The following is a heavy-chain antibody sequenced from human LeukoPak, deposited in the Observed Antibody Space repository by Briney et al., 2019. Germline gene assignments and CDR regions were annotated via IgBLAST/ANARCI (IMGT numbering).Heavy chain of an antibody. CDR3: ARKVRPDYSRFDY. J-gene: IGHJ4*02. CDR1: GGSISSYY. Sequence: SETLSLTCTVSGGSISSYYWSWIRQPPGKGLEWIGYIYYSGSTYYNPSLKSRVTISVDTSKNQFSLKLSSVTAADTAVYYCARKVRPDYSRFDYWGQGTLVTVSS. V-gene: IGHV4-59*08. CDR2: IYYSGST. D-gene: IGHD4/OR15-4a*01.